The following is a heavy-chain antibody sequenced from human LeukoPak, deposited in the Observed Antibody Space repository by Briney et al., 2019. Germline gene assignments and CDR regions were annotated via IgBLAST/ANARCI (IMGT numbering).Heavy chain of an antibody. CDR1: GGTFSSYA. V-gene: IGHV1-69*05. D-gene: IGHD4-17*01. J-gene: IGHJ4*02. CDR3: ARATHGDSHLYY. Sequence: SVKVSCKASGGTFSSYAISWVRQASGQGLEWMGRIIPIFGTANYAQKFQGRVTITTDESTSTAYMELSSLRSEDTAVYYCARATHGDSHLYYWGQGTLVTVSS. CDR2: IIPIFGTA.